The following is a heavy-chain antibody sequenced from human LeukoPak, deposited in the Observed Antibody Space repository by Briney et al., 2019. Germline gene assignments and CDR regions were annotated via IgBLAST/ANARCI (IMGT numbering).Heavy chain of an antibody. Sequence: SVKVSCKASGDTFSSYAISWVRQAPGQGLEWMGGIIPIFGTANYAQKFQGRVTITADESTSTAYMELSSLRSEDTAVYYCATRRDSGSYYGYDYWGQGTLVTVSS. CDR2: IIPIFGTA. J-gene: IGHJ4*02. D-gene: IGHD1-26*01. CDR1: GDTFSSYA. V-gene: IGHV1-69*13. CDR3: ATRRDSGSYYGYDY.